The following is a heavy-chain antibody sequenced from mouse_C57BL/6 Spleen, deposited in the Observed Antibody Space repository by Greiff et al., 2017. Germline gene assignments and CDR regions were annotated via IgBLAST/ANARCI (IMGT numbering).Heavy chain of an antibody. V-gene: IGHV1-72*01. CDR1: GYTFTSYC. J-gene: IGHJ4*01. CDR2: IDPNSGGT. CDR3: ARAPTGFYAMDY. D-gene: IGHD4-1*02. Sequence: QVHVKQPGAELVKPGASVKLSCKASGYTFTSYCMHWVKQRPGRGLEWIGRIDPNSGGTKYNEKFKSKATLTVDKPSSTAYMQLSSLTSEDSAVYYCARAPTGFYAMDYWGQGTSVTVSS.